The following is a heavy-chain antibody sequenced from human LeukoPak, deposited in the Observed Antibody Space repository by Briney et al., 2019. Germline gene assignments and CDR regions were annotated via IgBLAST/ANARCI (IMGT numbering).Heavy chain of an antibody. CDR1: GFTFSSYW. J-gene: IGHJ4*02. V-gene: IGHV3-74*01. CDR2: INSDGSST. D-gene: IGHD6-6*01. CDR3: ARESKSSSSLGY. Sequence: GGSLTLSCPASGFTFSSYWMHWVRQAPGKGLVWVSRINSDGSSTCYADSVKGRFTISRDNADNTRYLPVTSQRAGDTAVYYCARESKSSSSLGYWGQGTLVTVST.